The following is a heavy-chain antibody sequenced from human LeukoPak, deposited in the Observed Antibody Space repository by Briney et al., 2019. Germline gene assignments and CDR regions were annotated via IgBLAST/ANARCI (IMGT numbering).Heavy chain of an antibody. CDR3: ARNHDYGDYVGY. V-gene: IGHV1-69*02. CDR1: GGTFSSYT. CDR2: IIPILGIA. J-gene: IGHJ4*02. Sequence: GASVKVSCKASGGTFSSYTISWVRQAPGQGLEWMGRIIPILGIANYAQKFQGRVTITADKSTSTAYMELSSLRSEDTAVYYCARNHDYGDYVGYWGQGTLVTVSS. D-gene: IGHD4-17*01.